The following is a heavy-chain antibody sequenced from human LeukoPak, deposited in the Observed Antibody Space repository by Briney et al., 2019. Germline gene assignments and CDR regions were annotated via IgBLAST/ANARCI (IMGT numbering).Heavy chain of an antibody. CDR3: AVGYSSSWYLQYFQH. CDR1: GDSISSYY. D-gene: IGHD6-13*01. Sequence: SETLSLTCTVSGDSISSYYWSWIRQPPGKGLEWIGYIYYSGSTNYNPSLKSRVTISVDTSKNQFSLKLSSVTAADTAVYYCAVGYSSSWYLQYFQHWGQGTLVTVSS. J-gene: IGHJ1*01. V-gene: IGHV4-59*08. CDR2: IYYSGST.